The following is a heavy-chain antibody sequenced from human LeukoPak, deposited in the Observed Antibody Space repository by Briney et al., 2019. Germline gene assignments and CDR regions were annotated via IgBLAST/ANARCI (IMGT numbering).Heavy chain of an antibody. Sequence: GGSLRLSCAASGFTFSSFAMTWVRQAPGKGLVWVSRINSDGINTSYADSVKGRFTISRDNAKNTLNLQMNSLRAEDTAVYYCARDLGQYYDTSDNWFDPWGQGTLVTVSS. J-gene: IGHJ5*02. D-gene: IGHD3-22*01. V-gene: IGHV3-74*01. CDR3: ARDLGQYYDTSDNWFDP. CDR2: INSDGINT. CDR1: GFTFSSFA.